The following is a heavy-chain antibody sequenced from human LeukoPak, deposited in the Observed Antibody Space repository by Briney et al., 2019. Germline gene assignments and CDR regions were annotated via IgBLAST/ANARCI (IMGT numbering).Heavy chain of an antibody. CDR2: IIPIFGTA. CDR3: ARAGIAAAGTSRFDP. J-gene: IGHJ5*02. CDR1: GGTFSSYA. V-gene: IGHV1-69*05. D-gene: IGHD6-13*01. Sequence: ASVKVSCKASGGTFSSYAISWVRQAPGQGLEWMGGIIPIFGTANYAQKFQGRVTITTDESTSTAYMELRSLRSDDTAVYYCARAGIAAAGTSRFDPWGQGTLVTVSS.